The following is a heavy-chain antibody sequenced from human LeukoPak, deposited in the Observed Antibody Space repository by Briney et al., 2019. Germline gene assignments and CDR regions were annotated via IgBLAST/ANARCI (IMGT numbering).Heavy chain of an antibody. CDR2: ISAYNGNT. Sequence: ASVKVSCKASGYTFTSYGISWVRQAPGQGLEWMGWISAYNGNTNYAQKLQGRVTMTTDTSTSTAYMELRSLRYDDTAVYYCAREQYYDFWSGYYTRGYYFDYWGQGTLVTVSS. CDR1: GYTFTSYG. D-gene: IGHD3-3*01. V-gene: IGHV1-18*01. CDR3: AREQYYDFWSGYYTRGYYFDY. J-gene: IGHJ4*02.